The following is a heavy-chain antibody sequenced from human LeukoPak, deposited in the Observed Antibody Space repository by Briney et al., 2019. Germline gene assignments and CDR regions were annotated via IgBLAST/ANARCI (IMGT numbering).Heavy chain of an antibody. V-gene: IGHV4-34*01. CDR1: GGSFSGYY. Sequence: SETLSLTCAVYGGSFSGYYWSWIRQPPGKGLEWIGEINHSGSTYYNPSLKSRVTISVDTSKNQFSLKLSSVTAADTAVYYCARWLRNYGYDAFDIWGQGTMVTVSS. CDR3: ARWLRNYGYDAFDI. J-gene: IGHJ3*02. D-gene: IGHD4-17*01. CDR2: INHSGST.